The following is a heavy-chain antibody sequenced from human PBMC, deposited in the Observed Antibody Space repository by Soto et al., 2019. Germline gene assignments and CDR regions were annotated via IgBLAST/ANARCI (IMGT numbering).Heavy chain of an antibody. D-gene: IGHD3-3*01. CDR2: ISGSGGST. CDR3: AKDRTYYDFWSGYDY. CDR1: GFTFSSYA. J-gene: IGHJ4*02. V-gene: IGHV3-23*01. Sequence: GGSLRLSCAASGFTFSSYAMSWVRQAPGKGLEWVSAISGSGGSTYYADSVKGRFTISRDNSKNTLYLQMKSLRAEDKAVYYCAKDRTYYDFWSGYDYWGQGTLVTVSS.